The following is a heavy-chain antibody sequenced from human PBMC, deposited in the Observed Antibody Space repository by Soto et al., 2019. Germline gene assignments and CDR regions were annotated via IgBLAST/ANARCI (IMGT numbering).Heavy chain of an antibody. V-gene: IGHV4-39*01. Sequence: SETLSLTCTVSGGSISSSSYYWGWIRQPPGKGLEWIGSIYYSGSTYYNPSLKSRVTISVDTSKNQFSLKLSSVTAADTAVYYCARQSTVWWLYPPYYYYYMDVWGKGTTVTVSS. J-gene: IGHJ6*03. CDR2: IYYSGST. D-gene: IGHD5-12*01. CDR3: ARQSTVWWLYPPYYYYYMDV. CDR1: GGSISSSSYY.